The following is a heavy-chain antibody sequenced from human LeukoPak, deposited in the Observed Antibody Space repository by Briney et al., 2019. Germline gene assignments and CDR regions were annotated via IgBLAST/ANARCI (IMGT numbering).Heavy chain of an antibody. CDR1: VFTFDDDT. Sequence: GGSLRLSSAASVFTFDDDTMHLVRQAPGKGLERGSLISWKTDSTYYADSVRGRFTITRDNSNNSLYLQMNSLRAEDTAVYYCVGVTNWFDPWGQGTLVTVSS. V-gene: IGHV3-43*01. CDR3: VGVTNWFDP. CDR2: ISWKTDST. J-gene: IGHJ5*02. D-gene: IGHD3-16*01.